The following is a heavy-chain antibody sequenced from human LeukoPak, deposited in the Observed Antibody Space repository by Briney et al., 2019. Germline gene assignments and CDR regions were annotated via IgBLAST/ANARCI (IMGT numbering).Heavy chain of an antibody. CDR2: VYHGGTT. CDR3: GRSPRGNYFDS. Sequence: SETLSLTCAVSGGSISSRDYSWNWIRQPPGKGLEWIGSVYHGGTTYYNPSLKSRVSISEDRSNNQFFLKLSSVTAADTAMYFCGRSPRGNYFDSWGEGTLVTVSS. CDR1: GGSISSRDYS. J-gene: IGHJ4*02. D-gene: IGHD6-25*01. V-gene: IGHV4-30-2*01.